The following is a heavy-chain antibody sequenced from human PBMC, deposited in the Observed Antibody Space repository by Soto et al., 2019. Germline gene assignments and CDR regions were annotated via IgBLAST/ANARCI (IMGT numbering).Heavy chain of an antibody. V-gene: IGHV1-69*13. D-gene: IGHD3-10*01. J-gene: IGHJ3*02. CDR2: IIPIFGTA. Sequence: GASGKVSCKASGGTFSSYAISWVRQAPGQGLEWMGGIIPIFGTANYAQKFQGRVTITADESTSTAYMELSSLRSEDTAVYYCATGGDYYGSGLLTLVHAFDIWGQGTMVTVSS. CDR1: GGTFSSYA. CDR3: ATGGDYYGSGLLTLVHAFDI.